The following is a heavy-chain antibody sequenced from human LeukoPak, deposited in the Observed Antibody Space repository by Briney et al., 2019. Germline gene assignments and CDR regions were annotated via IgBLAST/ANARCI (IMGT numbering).Heavy chain of an antibody. V-gene: IGHV1-2*03. CDR2: INPNSGGT. Sequence: LGASVKVSCKASGYTFTSYDISWVRQAPGQGLEWMGWINPNSGGTNYAQKFQGRVTMTRDTSISTAYMELSRLRSDDTAVYYCARGLGSWFDPWGQGTLVTVSS. CDR3: ARGLGSWFDP. J-gene: IGHJ5*02. D-gene: IGHD2-15*01. CDR1: GYTFTSYD.